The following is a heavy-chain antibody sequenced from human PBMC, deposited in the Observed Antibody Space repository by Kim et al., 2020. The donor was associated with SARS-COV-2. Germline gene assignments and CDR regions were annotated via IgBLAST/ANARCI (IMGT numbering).Heavy chain of an antibody. D-gene: IGHD2-21*01. V-gene: IGHV3-23*01. J-gene: IGHJ4*02. Sequence: GGSLRLSCAASGFTFSSYAMSWVRQAPGKGLEWVSAVSGSGGGTYYADSVKGRFTISRDNSKNTLHLQMNSLRAEDTAVYYCAKDWGGGYWIGAPDDYWGQGTLVTVSS. CDR2: VSGSGGGT. CDR1: GFTFSSYA. CDR3: AKDWGGGYWIGAPDDY.